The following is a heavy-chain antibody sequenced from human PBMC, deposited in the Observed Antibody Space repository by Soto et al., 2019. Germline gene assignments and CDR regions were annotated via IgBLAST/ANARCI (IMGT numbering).Heavy chain of an antibody. J-gene: IGHJ4*02. Sequence: EVQLVESGGGLVQPGGSLRLSCAASGFNVSSNYMSWVRQAPGKGLEWVSVIYSGGSTYYADSVKGRFTISRHNSKNTVYLQMNNLRPEDTAVYYCARDRIVVAGNYLGYWGQGTLVTVSS. CDR3: ARDRIVVAGNYLGY. CDR2: IYSGGST. D-gene: IGHD6-19*01. CDR1: GFNVSSNY. V-gene: IGHV3-53*04.